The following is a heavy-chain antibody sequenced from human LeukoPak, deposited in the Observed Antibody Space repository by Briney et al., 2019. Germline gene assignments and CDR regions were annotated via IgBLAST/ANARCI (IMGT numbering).Heavy chain of an antibody. CDR1: GFTFSDYY. CDR3: ARDRAAGLELQHY. Sequence: GGSLRLSCAASGFTFSDYYMSWARQSPGKGLEWVANIYLDGSRSYYVDSVKGRFTISRDNAKNSLYLQMNSLRAEDTAVYYCARDRAAGLELQHYWGQGTLVTVSS. CDR2: IYLDGSRS. J-gene: IGHJ4*02. D-gene: IGHD1-7*01. V-gene: IGHV3-7*01.